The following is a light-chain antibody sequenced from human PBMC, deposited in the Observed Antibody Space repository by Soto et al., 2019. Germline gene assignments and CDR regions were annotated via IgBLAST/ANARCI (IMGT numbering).Light chain of an antibody. J-gene: IGKJ4*01. CDR2: GAS. Sequence: EIVLTQSPATLSLSPGERATLSCRASQSVSTYLVWYQQKPGQAPRLLIYGASNRATGIPARFSGSGSGTDFTLTIGSLEPEDFAVYYCQQYKNWPLTFGGGTKVDIK. CDR3: QQYKNWPLT. CDR1: QSVSTY. V-gene: IGKV3-11*01.